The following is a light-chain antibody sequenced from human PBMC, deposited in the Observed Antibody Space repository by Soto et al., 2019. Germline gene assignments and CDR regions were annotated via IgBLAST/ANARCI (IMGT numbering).Light chain of an antibody. V-gene: IGKV3-11*01. CDR2: DAS. J-gene: IGKJ1*01. CDR1: QSVSSY. Sequence: ENVLSLSPATLSLSKGERATLSCRASQSVSSYLAWYQQKPGQGPRLLIYDASNRATGVSARFSGSGSGTDFTLTISSLEPEDFAVYYCQQRSSWPRRTFGQGTKVDI. CDR3: QQRSSWPRRT.